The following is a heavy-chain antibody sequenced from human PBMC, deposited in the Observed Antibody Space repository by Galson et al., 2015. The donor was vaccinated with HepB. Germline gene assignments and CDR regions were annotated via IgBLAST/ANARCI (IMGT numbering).Heavy chain of an antibody. Sequence: SLRLSCAASGFTFSSYSMNWVRQAPGKGLEWVSSISSSSSYIYYADSVKGRFTISRDNAKNSLYLQMNSLRAEDTAVYYCARESTGYSSGWWGIDYWGQGTLVTVSS. CDR2: ISSSSSYI. CDR1: GFTFSSYS. J-gene: IGHJ4*02. D-gene: IGHD6-19*01. V-gene: IGHV3-21*01. CDR3: ARESTGYSSGWWGIDY.